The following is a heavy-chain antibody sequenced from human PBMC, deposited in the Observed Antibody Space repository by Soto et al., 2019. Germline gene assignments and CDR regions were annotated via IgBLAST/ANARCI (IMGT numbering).Heavy chain of an antibody. D-gene: IGHD5-18*01. Sequence: GGSLRLSCAASGFTVSSNYMSWVRQAPGKGLEWVSVIYSGGSTYYADSVKGRFTISRDNSKNTLYLQMNSLRAEDTAVYYCARPPPGYSYGSNWYFDLWGRGTLVTVSS. J-gene: IGHJ2*01. CDR3: ARPPPGYSYGSNWYFDL. CDR2: IYSGGST. CDR1: GFTVSSNY. V-gene: IGHV3-53*01.